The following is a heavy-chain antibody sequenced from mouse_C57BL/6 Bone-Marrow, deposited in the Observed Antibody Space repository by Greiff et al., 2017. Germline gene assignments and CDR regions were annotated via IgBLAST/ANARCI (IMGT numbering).Heavy chain of an antibody. CDR2: IWRGGST. CDR1: GFSLTSYG. CDR3: ARTRTGSIDY. Sequence: QVQLKESGPGLVQPSQSLSITCTVSGFSLTSYGVHWVRQSPGKGLEWLGVIWRGGSTDYNAAFISRLSISKDNSKSHVFYKMNSLQADDTAIYYCARTRTGSIDYWGQGTTLTVSS. D-gene: IGHD4-1*01. V-gene: IGHV2-2*01. J-gene: IGHJ2*01.